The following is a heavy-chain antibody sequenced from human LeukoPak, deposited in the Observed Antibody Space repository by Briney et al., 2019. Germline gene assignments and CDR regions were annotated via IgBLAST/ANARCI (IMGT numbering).Heavy chain of an antibody. Sequence: SETLSLTCTVSGGAISVYYWTWIRQPPGKGLEWIGYIYYSGSTNYNPSLKSRVTISVDTSKNQFSLKLRSVTAADTAVYYCANSPIIAVADYFGSWGQGRLVTVSS. CDR3: ANSPIIAVADYFGS. J-gene: IGHJ4*02. D-gene: IGHD6-19*01. V-gene: IGHV4-59*03. CDR1: GGAISVYY. CDR2: IYYSGST.